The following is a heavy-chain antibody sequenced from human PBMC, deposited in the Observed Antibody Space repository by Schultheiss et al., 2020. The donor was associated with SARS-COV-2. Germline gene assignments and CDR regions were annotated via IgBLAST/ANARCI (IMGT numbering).Heavy chain of an antibody. D-gene: IGHD2-2*01. CDR3: ARALDLQMPLYYYYGMDV. CDR2: IYTSGNT. V-gene: IGHV4-4*07. J-gene: IGHJ6*02. CDR1: GGSISSYY. Sequence: SQTLSLTCTVSGGSISSYYWNWIRQPAGQGLEWIGRIYTSGNTNYNPSLKSRVTISVDTSKNQFSLKLSSVTAADTAVYYCARALDLQMPLYYYYGMDVWGQGTLVTVSS.